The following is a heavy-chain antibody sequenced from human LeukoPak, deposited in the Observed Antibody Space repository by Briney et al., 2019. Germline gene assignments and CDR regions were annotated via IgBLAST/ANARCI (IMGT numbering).Heavy chain of an antibody. CDR2: INHSGST. V-gene: IGHV4-34*01. CDR1: GGSFSGYY. D-gene: IGHD3-10*01. CDR3: ARLAIRRTDYYYYMDV. Sequence: SETLSLTCAVYGGSFSGYYWSWIRQPPGKGLEWIGEINHSGSTNYNPSLKSRVTISVDTSKNQFSLKLSSVTAADTAVYYCARLAIRRTDYYYYMDVWGKGTTVTISS. J-gene: IGHJ6*03.